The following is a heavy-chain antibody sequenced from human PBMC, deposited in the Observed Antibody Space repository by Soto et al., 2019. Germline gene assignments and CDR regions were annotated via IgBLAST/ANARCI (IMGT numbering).Heavy chain of an antibody. CDR3: ARTVVVTARYFDI. D-gene: IGHD2-21*02. V-gene: IGHV4-34*01. CDR2: INHSGST. Sequence: PSETLSLTCAVYGGSFSGYYWSWIRQPPGKGLEWIGEINHSGSTNYNPSLKSRVTISVDTSKNQFSLKLSSVTAADTAVYYCARTVVVTARYFDIWGQGTMVTVSS. CDR1: GGSFSGYY. J-gene: IGHJ3*02.